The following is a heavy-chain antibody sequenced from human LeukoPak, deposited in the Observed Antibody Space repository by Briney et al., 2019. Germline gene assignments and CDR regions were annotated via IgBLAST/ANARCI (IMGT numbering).Heavy chain of an antibody. CDR3: ATTGFDSPFYFHY. J-gene: IGHJ4*02. Sequence: GGSLRLSCAASGFTFSLHRMHWVRQVPGKGLVWISWIETDATRAGYVDSVKGRFTISKSSSQNSLYLQMNSLRPEDTAVYYCATTGFDSPFYFHYWGQGTLVTVSS. CDR1: GFTFSLHR. D-gene: IGHD5-12*01. V-gene: IGHV3-74*01. CDR2: IETDATRA.